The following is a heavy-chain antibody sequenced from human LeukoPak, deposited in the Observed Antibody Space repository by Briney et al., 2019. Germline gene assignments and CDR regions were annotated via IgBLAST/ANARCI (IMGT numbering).Heavy chain of an antibody. CDR2: IYYSGST. J-gene: IGHJ3*02. D-gene: IGHD6-19*01. CDR3: ARGLGWLVHAFDI. Sequence: PSETLSLTCTVSGDSISSSSYYWGWIRQPPGKGLEWIGRIYYSGSTYYNPSLKSRVTISVDTSKNQFSLKLTSVTAADTAVYYCARGLGWLVHAFDIWGQGTMVTVSS. V-gene: IGHV4-39*01. CDR1: GDSISSSSYY.